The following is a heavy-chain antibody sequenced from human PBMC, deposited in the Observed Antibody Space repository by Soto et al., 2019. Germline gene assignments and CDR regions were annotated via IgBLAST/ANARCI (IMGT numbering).Heavy chain of an antibody. Sequence: ASVKVSCKASGYTFTSYGISWVRQAPGQGLEWMGWISAYNGNTNYAQKLQGRVTMTTDTSTSTAYMELRSLRSDDTAVYYCARDEGGIAVAGTTGWFDYWGQGTLVTLSS. CDR2: ISAYNGNT. J-gene: IGHJ4*02. D-gene: IGHD6-19*01. CDR1: GYTFTSYG. V-gene: IGHV1-18*01. CDR3: ARDEGGIAVAGTTGWFDY.